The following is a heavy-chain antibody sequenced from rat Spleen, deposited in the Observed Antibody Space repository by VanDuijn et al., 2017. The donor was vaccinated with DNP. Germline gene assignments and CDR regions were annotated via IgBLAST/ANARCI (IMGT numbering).Heavy chain of an antibody. D-gene: IGHD1-2*01. CDR3: ANGDGSYGFAY. J-gene: IGHJ3*01. Sequence: EVQLVESGGGLVQPGRSLKLSCAASGFTFSDYNMAWVRQAPMKGLEWVATITTAGGTYYRDSVKGRFTVSRDDAKSTLYLQMDSLRSEDTATYYCANGDGSYGFAYWGQGTRVTVSS. CDR1: GFTFSDYN. CDR2: ITTAGGT. V-gene: IGHV5S23*01.